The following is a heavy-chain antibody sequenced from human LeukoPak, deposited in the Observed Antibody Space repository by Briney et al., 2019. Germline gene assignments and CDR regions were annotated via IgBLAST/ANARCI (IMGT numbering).Heavy chain of an antibody. D-gene: IGHD5-12*01. CDR1: GGTFISYA. V-gene: IGHV1-69*13. J-gene: IGHJ4*02. CDR2: IIPIFGTA. Sequence: GASVKVSCKASGGTFISYAISWVRQAPGQGLEWMGGIIPIFGTANYAQKFQGRVTITADESTSTAYMELSSLRSEDTAVYYCASLEWLRHGGYYFDYWGQGTLVTVSS. CDR3: ASLEWLRHGGYYFDY.